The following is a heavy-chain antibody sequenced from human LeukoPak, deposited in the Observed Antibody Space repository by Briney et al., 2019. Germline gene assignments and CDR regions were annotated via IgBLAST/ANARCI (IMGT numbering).Heavy chain of an antibody. CDR1: GYSFTSYW. J-gene: IGHJ6*02. Sequence: GESLKISCKGSGYSFTSYWIGWVRQMPGKGLEWMGIIYPGDSDTRYSPSFQGQVTISADKSISTAYLQWSSLKASDTAMYYCARRNGYCSSTSCYADYYYGMDVWGQGTTVTVSS. CDR2: IYPGDSDT. V-gene: IGHV5-51*01. CDR3: ARRNGYCSSTSCYADYYYGMDV. D-gene: IGHD2-2*01.